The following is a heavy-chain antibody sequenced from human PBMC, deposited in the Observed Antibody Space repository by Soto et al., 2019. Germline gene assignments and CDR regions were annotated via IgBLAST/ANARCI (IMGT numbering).Heavy chain of an antibody. CDR1: GFTFSSYW. CDR2: IKQDGSEK. J-gene: IGHJ3*02. V-gene: IGHV3-7*01. D-gene: IGHD4-4*01. CDR3: ASGGYSIESHDAFDI. Sequence: GSLRLSCAASGFTFSSYWMSWVRQAPGKGLEWVANIKQDGSEKYYVDSEKGRFTISRDNAKNSLYLQMNSLRAEDTAVYYCASGGYSIESHDAFDIWGQGTMVTVSS.